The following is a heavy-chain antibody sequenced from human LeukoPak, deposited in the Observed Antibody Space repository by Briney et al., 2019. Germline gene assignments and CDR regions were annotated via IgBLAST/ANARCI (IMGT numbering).Heavy chain of an antibody. D-gene: IGHD3-10*01. Sequence: NPSENLSLTCTVAGGSISSYYWSWIRQPPGKGLEWIGYIYYSGSTNYNPSLKSRVTISVDTSKNQFSLKIYSVTAADTAVYYCARQGSYYYGMDVWGQGTTVTVSS. CDR3: ARQGSYYYGMDV. J-gene: IGHJ6*02. V-gene: IGHV4-59*08. CDR2: IYYSGST. CDR1: GGSISSYY.